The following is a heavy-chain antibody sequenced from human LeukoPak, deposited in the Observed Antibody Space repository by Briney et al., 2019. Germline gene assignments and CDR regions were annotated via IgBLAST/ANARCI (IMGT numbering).Heavy chain of an antibody. V-gene: IGHV1-3*01. J-gene: IGHJ4*02. CDR2: INAGDGNT. CDR1: GYTFTIYT. Sequence: ASVKVSCKASGYTFTIYTMHWVRQAPGQRLEWMGWINAGDGNTKYSQNFQGRVTITRDTSASTAYMELSSLRSEDTAVYYCARDLDYYGPGSYYFDYWGQGTLVTVSS. CDR3: ARDLDYYGPGSYYFDY. D-gene: IGHD3-10*01.